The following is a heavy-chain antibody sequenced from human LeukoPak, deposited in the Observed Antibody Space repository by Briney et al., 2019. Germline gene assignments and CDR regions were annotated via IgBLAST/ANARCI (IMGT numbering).Heavy chain of an antibody. Sequence: SQTLSLTCAISGDSVSSNSAAWNWIRQSPSRGLERLGRTYYRSKWYNDYAVSVKSRITINPDTSKNQFSLHLNSVTPEDTAVYYCARQPTPNWGSTWYFDLWGRGTLVTVSS. CDR3: ARQPTPNWGSTWYFDL. CDR2: TYYRSKWYN. J-gene: IGHJ2*01. CDR1: GDSVSSNSAA. V-gene: IGHV6-1*01. D-gene: IGHD7-27*01.